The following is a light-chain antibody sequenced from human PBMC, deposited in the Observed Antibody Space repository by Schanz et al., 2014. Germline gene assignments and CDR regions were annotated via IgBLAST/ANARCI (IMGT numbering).Light chain of an antibody. CDR1: QSVLYSSKKKNY. CDR2: WAS. J-gene: IGKJ4*01. V-gene: IGKV4-1*01. Sequence: DIVMTQSPDSLAVSLGERATINCKSSQSVLYSSKKKNYLAWYQQKPGQPPKLLIYWASTRESGVPDRFSGXXXXXDFTLTISSXXXXXXXXYYCQQRSNLLTFGGGTKVEIK. CDR3: QQRSNLLT.